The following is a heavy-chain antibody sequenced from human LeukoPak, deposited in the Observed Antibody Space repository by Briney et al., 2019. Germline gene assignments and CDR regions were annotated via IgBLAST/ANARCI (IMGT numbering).Heavy chain of an antibody. V-gene: IGHV4-34*01. D-gene: IGHD3-16*02. Sequence: PSETLSLTCAVYGGSFSGYYWSWIRQPPGKGLEWIGEINHSGSTNYNPSLKSRVTISVDTSKNQFSLKLSSVTAADTAVYYCARGVGELSLWPGVYWGQGTLVTVSS. J-gene: IGHJ4*02. CDR3: ARGVGELSLWPGVY. CDR2: INHSGST. CDR1: GGSFSGYY.